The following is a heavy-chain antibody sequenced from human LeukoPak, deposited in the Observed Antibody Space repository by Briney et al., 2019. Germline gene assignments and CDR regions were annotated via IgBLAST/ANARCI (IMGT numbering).Heavy chain of an antibody. CDR2: MNPNSGNT. CDR1: GYTFTSYD. V-gene: IGHV1-8*03. D-gene: IGHD2-21*02. Sequence: ASVKVSCKASGYTFTSYDFNWVRQATGQGLEWMGWMNPNSGNTGYAQKFQGRVTITRNTSISTAYMELSSLRSEDTAVYYCARVYCGGDCYSKLPDYWGQGTLVTVSS. J-gene: IGHJ4*02. CDR3: ARVYCGGDCYSKLPDY.